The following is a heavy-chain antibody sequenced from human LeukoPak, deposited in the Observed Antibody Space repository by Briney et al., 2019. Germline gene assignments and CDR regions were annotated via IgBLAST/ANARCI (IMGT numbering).Heavy chain of an antibody. V-gene: IGHV4-39*07. CDR3: ARGGRGYCSGGSCANWFDP. CDR2: VSHSGST. J-gene: IGHJ5*02. Sequence: SETLSLTCTGSGVSVSNTNYYWAWIRQPPGKGLEWIGSVSHSGSTYYNPSLKSRVTISVDTSKNQFSLKLSSVPAADTAVYYCARGGRGYCSGGSCANWFDPWGQGTLVTVSS. CDR1: GVSVSNTNYY. D-gene: IGHD2-15*01.